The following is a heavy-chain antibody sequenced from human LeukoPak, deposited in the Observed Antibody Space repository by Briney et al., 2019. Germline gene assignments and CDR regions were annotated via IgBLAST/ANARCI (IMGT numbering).Heavy chain of an antibody. Sequence: GGSLRLSCAASGFTFSSYAMSWVRQAPGKGLEWVSAISGSGGSTYYADSVKGRFTISRDNSKNTLYLQMNSLRAEDTAVYYCTTLLLAVAGTSSYWGQGTLVTVSS. D-gene: IGHD6-19*01. CDR2: ISGSGGST. CDR3: TTLLLAVAGTSSY. V-gene: IGHV3-23*01. CDR1: GFTFSSYA. J-gene: IGHJ4*02.